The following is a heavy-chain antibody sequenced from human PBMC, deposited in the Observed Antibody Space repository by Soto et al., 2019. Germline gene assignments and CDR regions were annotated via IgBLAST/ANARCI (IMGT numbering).Heavy chain of an antibody. V-gene: IGHV1-18*01. J-gene: IGHJ5*02. D-gene: IGHD3-3*01. CDR3: ANAQYDFWSGYLGWFDP. Sequence: ASVKVSCKASGYTFTSYGISWVRQAPGQGLEWMGWISAYNGNTNYAQKLQGRVTMTTDTSTSTAYMGLRSLRSDDTAVYYCANAQYDFWSGYLGWFDPWGQGTLVTVSS. CDR2: ISAYNGNT. CDR1: GYTFTSYG.